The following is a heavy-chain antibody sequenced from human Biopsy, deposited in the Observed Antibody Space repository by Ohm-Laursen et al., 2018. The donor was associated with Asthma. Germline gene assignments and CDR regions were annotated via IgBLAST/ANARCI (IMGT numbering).Heavy chain of an antibody. V-gene: IGHV4-4*02. CDR2: FFHTGST. D-gene: IGHD3-22*01. J-gene: IGHJ4*02. Sequence: SDTLSLTCMVSGVSINSSTWWSWVRQPPGKGLEWIGEFFHTGSTNYSPSLKSRVSISIDTSKNQFSLKLSSVTAADTAVYYCARAQDYYDSRGYYRSFDYWGQGTLVTVSS. CDR1: GVSINSSTW. CDR3: ARAQDYYDSRGYYRSFDY.